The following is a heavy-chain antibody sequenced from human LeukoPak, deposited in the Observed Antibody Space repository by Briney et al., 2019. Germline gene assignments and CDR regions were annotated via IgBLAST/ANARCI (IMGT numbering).Heavy chain of an antibody. J-gene: IGHJ4*02. CDR3: ARQGELEIFDY. D-gene: IGHD1-26*01. Sequence: SETLSLTCTVSGGSISNYYWSWIRQPAGKGLEWIGRIHTSGSTNYNPSLKSRVTMSIDRSKNQFSLNLNSVTAADTAVYYCARQGELEIFDYWGQGTLVTVSS. CDR2: IHTSGST. V-gene: IGHV4-4*07. CDR1: GGSISNYY.